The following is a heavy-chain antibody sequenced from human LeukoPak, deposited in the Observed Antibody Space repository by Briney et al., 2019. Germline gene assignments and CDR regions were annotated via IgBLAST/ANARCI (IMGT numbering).Heavy chain of an antibody. CDR3: ARIARTPYSSGWYVGFDY. CDR1: GGSTSSYY. CDR2: IYYSGST. V-gene: IGHV4-59*08. J-gene: IGHJ4*02. Sequence: SETLSLTCSVSGGSTSSYYWSWIRQPPGKGLEWIGYIYYSGSTNYNPSLKSRVTISVDTSKNQFSLKLSSVTAADTAVYYCARIARTPYSSGWYVGFDYWGQGTLVTVSS. D-gene: IGHD6-13*01.